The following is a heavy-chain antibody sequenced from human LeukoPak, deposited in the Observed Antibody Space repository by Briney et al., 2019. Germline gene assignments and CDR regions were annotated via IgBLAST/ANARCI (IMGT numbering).Heavy chain of an antibody. CDR1: GGSFSGYY. CDR3: ASSTSGRGDFDY. D-gene: IGHD2-2*01. J-gene: IGHJ4*02. V-gene: IGHV4-34*01. CDR2: LNHSGST. Sequence: SETLSLTCTVYGGSFSGYYWSWIRQPPGKGLEWIGDLNHSGSTNYNPSLKSRVTISLGTSKNHFSLKLSSVTAADTAVYYCASSTSGRGDFDYWGQGTLVTVSS.